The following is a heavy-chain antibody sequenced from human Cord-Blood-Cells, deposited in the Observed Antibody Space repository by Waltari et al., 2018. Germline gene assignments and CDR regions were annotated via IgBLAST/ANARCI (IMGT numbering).Heavy chain of an antibody. D-gene: IGHD7-27*01. Sequence: QVQLVESGGGVVQPGRSLRLPCAASGFTFSSYAMHWVRQAPGKGLEWVAVISYDGSNKYYSDAEKGRFTISRDNSKNTLYLQMNSLRAEDTAVYYCARDPGDLKSFDYWGQGTLVTVSS. V-gene: IGHV3-30-3*01. J-gene: IGHJ4*02. CDR3: ARDPGDLKSFDY. CDR2: ISYDGSNK. CDR1: GFTFSSYA.